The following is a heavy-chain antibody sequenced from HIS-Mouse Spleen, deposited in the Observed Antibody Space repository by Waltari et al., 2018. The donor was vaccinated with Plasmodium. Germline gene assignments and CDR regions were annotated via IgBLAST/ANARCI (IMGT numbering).Heavy chain of an antibody. J-gene: IGHJ4*02. Sequence: QVQLQESCPGLVKPSQTLSLTCTVSGGSIRRGGYYWSWIRQHPGKGLEWIGYIYYSGSTYYNPSLKSRVTISVDTSKNQFSLKLSSVTAADTAVYYCASGPPPGDYFDYWGQGTLVTVSS. CDR2: IYYSGST. CDR1: GGSIRRGGYY. CDR3: ASGPPPGDYFDY. D-gene: IGHD7-27*01. V-gene: IGHV4-31*03.